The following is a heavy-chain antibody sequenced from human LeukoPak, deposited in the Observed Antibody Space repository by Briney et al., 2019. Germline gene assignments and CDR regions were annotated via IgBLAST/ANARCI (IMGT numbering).Heavy chain of an antibody. Sequence: PSETLSLTCTVSGGSISSYYWSWIRQPPGKGLGWIGYIYYSGSTNYNPSLKSRVTISVDTSKNQFSLKLSSVTAADTAVYYCAHCSSTSCYRYYYMDVWGKGTTVTIS. J-gene: IGHJ6*03. CDR2: IYYSGST. V-gene: IGHV4-59*01. CDR3: AHCSSTSCYRYYYMDV. D-gene: IGHD2-2*01. CDR1: GGSISSYY.